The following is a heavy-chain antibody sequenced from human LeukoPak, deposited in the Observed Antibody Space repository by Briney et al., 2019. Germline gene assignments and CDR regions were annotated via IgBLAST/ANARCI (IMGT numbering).Heavy chain of an antibody. CDR3: ARDGGYCSGGSCYAY. Sequence: SVKVSCTASGGTFSSYAISWVRQAPGQGLEWMGGIIPIFGTANYAQKFQGGVTITADKSTSTAYMELSSLRSEDTAVYYCARDGGYCSGGSCYAYWGQGTLVTVSS. V-gene: IGHV1-69*06. J-gene: IGHJ4*02. CDR1: GGTFSSYA. CDR2: IIPIFGTA. D-gene: IGHD2-15*01.